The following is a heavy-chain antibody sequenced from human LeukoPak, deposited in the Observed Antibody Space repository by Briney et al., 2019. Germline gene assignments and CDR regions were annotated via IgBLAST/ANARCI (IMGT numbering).Heavy chain of an antibody. J-gene: IGHJ5*02. CDR1: AYSFTSYW. CDR2: TYPDDSDT. Sequence: GESLKISCKGSAYSFTSYWIGWWRQMPRESLQWMGITYPDDSDTRYNPSFQGQVTISADKSISTAYLQWSSLKASDTAMYYCAKGGDLWSFDPWGQGTLVTVSS. D-gene: IGHD3-16*01. V-gene: IGHV5-51*01. CDR3: AKGGDLWSFDP.